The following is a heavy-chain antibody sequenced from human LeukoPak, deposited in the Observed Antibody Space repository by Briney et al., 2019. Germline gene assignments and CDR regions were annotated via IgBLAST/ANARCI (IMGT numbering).Heavy chain of an antibody. Sequence: PSETLSLTCTVSGGSISSSSYYWGWIRQPPGKGLEWIGSIYYSGSTYYNPSLKSRVTISVDTSKNQFSLKLSSVTAADTAVYYCARGESGYPNWFDPWGQGTLVTVSS. CDR2: IYYSGST. CDR1: GGSISSSSYY. J-gene: IGHJ5*02. V-gene: IGHV4-39*07. CDR3: ARGESGYPNWFDP. D-gene: IGHD3-22*01.